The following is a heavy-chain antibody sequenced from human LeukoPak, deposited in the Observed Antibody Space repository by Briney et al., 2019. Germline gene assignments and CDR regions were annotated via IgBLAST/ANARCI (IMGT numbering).Heavy chain of an antibody. CDR2: IYTSGST. Sequence: SETLSLTCTVSGGSISSYYWSWIRQPAGKGLEWIGRIYTSGSTNYNPSLKSRVTMSVDTSRNQFSLKLSSVTAADTAVYYCARDVGAGRDGYNDAFDIWGQGTMVTVSS. CDR3: ARDVGAGRDGYNDAFDI. D-gene: IGHD5-24*01. CDR1: GGSISSYY. V-gene: IGHV4-4*07. J-gene: IGHJ3*02.